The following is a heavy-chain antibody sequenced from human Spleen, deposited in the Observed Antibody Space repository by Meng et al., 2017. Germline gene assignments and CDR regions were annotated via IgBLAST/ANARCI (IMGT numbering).Heavy chain of an antibody. Sequence: QVQLQESGPGLVKPSETLSLTCIVSGVSISSSSYYWGWIRQSPGKGLEWIGSIGHSGFTYYTPSLESRVTVSVDTSANQFHLTLTSVTAADTAVYYCVRSSGWVKTGFDPWGQGTLVTVSS. CDR2: IGHSGFT. CDR1: GVSISSSSYY. V-gene: IGHV4-39*01. CDR3: VRSSGWVKTGFDP. D-gene: IGHD6-19*01. J-gene: IGHJ5*02.